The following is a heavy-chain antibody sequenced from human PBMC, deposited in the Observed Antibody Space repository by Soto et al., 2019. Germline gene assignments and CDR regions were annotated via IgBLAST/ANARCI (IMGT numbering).Heavy chain of an antibody. J-gene: IGHJ6*02. D-gene: IGHD3-22*01. Sequence: QVQLLESGGGVVQPGRSLRLSCAASGFTFSSYGLHWVRQAPGKGLEWVAVIWYDGSNKYYADSVKGRFTISRDNSKNTLYLQMNRLRGEDTAVYYCARVHNYYDSSGYWGWRISYYYYGMDVWGQGTTVTVSS. CDR2: IWYDGSNK. CDR3: ARVHNYYDSSGYWGWRISYYYYGMDV. V-gene: IGHV3-33*01. CDR1: GFTFSSYG.